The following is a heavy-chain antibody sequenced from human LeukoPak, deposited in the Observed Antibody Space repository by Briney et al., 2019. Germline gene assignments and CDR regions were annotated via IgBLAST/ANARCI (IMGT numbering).Heavy chain of an antibody. V-gene: IGHV4-34*01. J-gene: IGHJ4*02. D-gene: IGHD6-13*01. CDR2: INHSGST. CDR3: ARGRYSLDYFDY. Sequence: SETPSLTCAVYGGSFSGYYWSWIRQPPGKGLEWIGEINHSGSTNYNPSLKSRVTISVDTSKNQFSLKLSSVTAADTAVYYCARGRYSLDYFDYWGQGTLVTVSS. CDR1: GGSFSGYY.